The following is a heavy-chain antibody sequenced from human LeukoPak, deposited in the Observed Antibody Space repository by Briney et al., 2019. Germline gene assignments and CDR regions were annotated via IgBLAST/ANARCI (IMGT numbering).Heavy chain of an antibody. J-gene: IGHJ4*02. D-gene: IGHD3-16*02. Sequence: ASVKVSCKASGYTFTSYDINWVRQATGQGLEWMGWMNPNSGDTGYAQTFQGRVTMTRDTSVGTAYMELSSLRSEDTAVYYCARVSVWGSYRYPLGYWGQGTLVTVSS. CDR1: GYTFTSYD. CDR3: ARVSVWGSYRYPLGY. CDR2: MNPNSGDT. V-gene: IGHV1-8*01.